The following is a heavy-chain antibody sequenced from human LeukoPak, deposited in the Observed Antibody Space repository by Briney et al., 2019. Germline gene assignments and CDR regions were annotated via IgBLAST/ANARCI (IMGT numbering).Heavy chain of an antibody. Sequence: GGSLRLSCAPSGFTFSTYAMSCVRQAPGKGLEWVSTISDNGGSTYYADSVEGRFTISRDNSKNTLYLQMNSLRVDDTAVYYCAKPPPDSSSWLFDYWGQGTLVTVSS. CDR2: ISDNGGST. V-gene: IGHV3-23*01. CDR3: AKPPPDSSSWLFDY. J-gene: IGHJ4*02. CDR1: GFTFSTYA. D-gene: IGHD6-13*01.